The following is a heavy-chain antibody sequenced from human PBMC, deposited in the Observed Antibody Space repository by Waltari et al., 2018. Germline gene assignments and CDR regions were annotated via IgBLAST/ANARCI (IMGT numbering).Heavy chain of an antibody. CDR2: IYYSGST. Sequence: QLQLQESGPGLVKPSETLSRTYTVSGGSIRSSSYYWGWIRQPPGKGLEWIGSIYYSGSTYYNPPLKCRVTISVDTSKNQFSLKLSSVTAADTAVYYCARVSSAFDYWGPGTLVTVSS. V-gene: IGHV4-39*07. CDR1: GGSIRSSSYY. CDR3: ARVSSAFDY. J-gene: IGHJ4*02. D-gene: IGHD3-16*02.